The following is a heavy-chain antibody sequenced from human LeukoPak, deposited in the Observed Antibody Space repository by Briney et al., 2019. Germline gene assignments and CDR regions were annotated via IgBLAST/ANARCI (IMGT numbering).Heavy chain of an antibody. D-gene: IGHD1-26*01. J-gene: IGHJ4*02. CDR2: INHSGST. CDR1: GGSFSGYY. CDR3: ARVAEWDLTIYYFDY. V-gene: IGHV4-34*01. Sequence: SETLSLTCAVYGGSFSGYYWSWIRQPPGKGLEWIGEINHSGSTNYNPSLKSRVTISVDTSKNQFSLKLSSVTAADTAVYYCARVAEWDLTIYYFDYWGQGTLVTVSS.